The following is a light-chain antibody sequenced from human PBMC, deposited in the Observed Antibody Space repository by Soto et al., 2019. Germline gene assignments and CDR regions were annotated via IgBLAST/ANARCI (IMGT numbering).Light chain of an antibody. J-gene: IGKJ2*01. V-gene: IGKV1-12*02. Sequence: IQMTQSPSSVSASVGDRVTITCRASQAIDSWLAWYQQKPGEAPKLLIFTGSLLHSGVPPRFSGSGSGTDFTLTISSLQPEDFATYYCQQSYSSPYTFGQGTKVDIK. CDR3: QQSYSSPYT. CDR2: TGS. CDR1: QAIDSW.